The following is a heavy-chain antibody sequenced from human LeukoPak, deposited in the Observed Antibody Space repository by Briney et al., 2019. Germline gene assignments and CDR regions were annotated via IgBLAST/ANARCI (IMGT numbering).Heavy chain of an antibody. Sequence: SVKVSCKASGGTFSSYAISWVRQAPGQGLEWMGRIIPIFGTANYAQKFQGRVTITADKSTSTAYMELSSLRSEDTAVYYCARERFGELLGYYYYYTDVWGKGTTVTVSS. CDR2: IIPIFGTA. D-gene: IGHD3-10*01. CDR3: ARERFGELLGYYYYYTDV. J-gene: IGHJ6*03. V-gene: IGHV1-69*06. CDR1: GGTFSSYA.